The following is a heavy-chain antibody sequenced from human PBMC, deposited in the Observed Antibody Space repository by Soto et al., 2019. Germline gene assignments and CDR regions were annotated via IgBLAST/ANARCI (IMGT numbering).Heavy chain of an antibody. D-gene: IGHD6-19*01. CDR2: IYTGGSK. CDR3: ARDPGSIAVAGTI. V-gene: IGHV3-53*01. J-gene: IGHJ4*02. CDR1: GFSVSSNY. Sequence: EVQLVESGGGLIQPGGSLRLACAASGFSVSSNYMSWVRQAPGKGLEWVSVIYTGGSKHYADSVEGRFTISRDISKNTLYLQMNSLRAEDTAVYYCARDPGSIAVAGTIWGQGTLVTVSS.